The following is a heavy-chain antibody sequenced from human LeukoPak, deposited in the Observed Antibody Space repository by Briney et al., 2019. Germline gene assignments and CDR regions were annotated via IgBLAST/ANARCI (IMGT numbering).Heavy chain of an antibody. Sequence: SETLSLTCAVSGGSISSGGSSWSWIRQPPGKGLEWIGYIYHSGSTYYNPSLKSRVTISVDTSKNQFSLKLSSVTAADTAVYYCARDRGYSYGHPNWFDPWGQGTLVTVSS. J-gene: IGHJ5*02. D-gene: IGHD5-18*01. V-gene: IGHV4-30-2*01. CDR3: ARDRGYSYGHPNWFDP. CDR1: GGSISSGGSS. CDR2: IYHSGST.